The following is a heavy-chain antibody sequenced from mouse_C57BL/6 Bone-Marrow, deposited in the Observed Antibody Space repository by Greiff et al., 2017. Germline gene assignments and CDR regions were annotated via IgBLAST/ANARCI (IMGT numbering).Heavy chain of an antibody. V-gene: IGHV1-64*01. CDR3: ARRFTTGY. CDR2: IHPNSGST. J-gene: IGHJ2*01. CDR1: GYTFTSYW. Sequence: QVQLQQPGAELVKPGASVKLSCQASGYTFTSYWMPWVKQRPGQGLEWIGMIHPNSGSTNYNEKFKSKATLTVDKSSITAYMQLSSLTSEDSAVYYCARRFTTGYWGQGTTLTVAS.